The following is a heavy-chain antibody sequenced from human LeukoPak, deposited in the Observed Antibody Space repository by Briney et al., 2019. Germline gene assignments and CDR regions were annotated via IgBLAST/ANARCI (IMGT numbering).Heavy chain of an antibody. CDR2: SDPEDGET. D-gene: IGHD3-22*01. CDR1: GYTLTSYG. J-gene: IGHJ4*02. Sequence: ASVKVSCKASGYTLTSYGISWVRQAPGKGLEWMGGSDPEDGETIYAQKFQGRVTMTEDTSTDTAYMELSSLRSEDTAVYYCATDGVYDSSGADYWGQGTLVTVSS. V-gene: IGHV1-24*01. CDR3: ATDGVYDSSGADY.